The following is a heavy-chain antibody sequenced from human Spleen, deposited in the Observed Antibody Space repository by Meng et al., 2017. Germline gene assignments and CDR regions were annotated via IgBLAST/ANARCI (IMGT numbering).Heavy chain of an antibody. CDR3: TNDRLNH. CDR2: INTDGSTT. Sequence: EVQLWESGGCLVQPGGSLRLSCAAYGCTFSGHWMHWVRQAPGKGLVWVSRINTDGSTTTYADSVKGRFTISRDNAKNTLYLQMNSLRAEDTAVYYCTNDRLNHWGQGTLVTVSS. V-gene: IGHV3-74*01. J-gene: IGHJ1*01. D-gene: IGHD1-1*01. CDR1: GCTFSGHW.